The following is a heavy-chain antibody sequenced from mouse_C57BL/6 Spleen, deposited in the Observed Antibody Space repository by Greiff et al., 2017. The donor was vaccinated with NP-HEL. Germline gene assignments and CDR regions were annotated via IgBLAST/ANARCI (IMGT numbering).Heavy chain of an antibody. Sequence: EVQLVESGPVLVKPGASVKMSCKASGYTFTDYYMNWVKQSHGKSLEWIGVINPYNGGTSYNQKFKGKATLTVDKSSSTAYMELNSLTSEDSAVYYCARYYYGSPLFDYWGQGTTLTVSS. J-gene: IGHJ2*01. CDR2: INPYNGGT. CDR1: GYTFTDYY. V-gene: IGHV1-19*01. CDR3: ARYYYGSPLFDY. D-gene: IGHD1-1*01.